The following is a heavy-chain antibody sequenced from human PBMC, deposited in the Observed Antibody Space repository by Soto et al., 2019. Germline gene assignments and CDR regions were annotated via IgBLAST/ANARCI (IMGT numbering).Heavy chain of an antibody. D-gene: IGHD3-16*01. CDR3: ARLYDATFSNCFDP. CDR2: IIPIFGTA. V-gene: IGHV1-69*06. Sequence: SVKVYCKASGGTFSSYAISWGRQATGQGLEWMGGIIPIFGTANYAQKFQGRVTITADKSTSTAYMELSSLRSEDTAVYYCARLYDATFSNCFDPWGQGTLVTVSS. CDR1: GGTFSSYA. J-gene: IGHJ5*02.